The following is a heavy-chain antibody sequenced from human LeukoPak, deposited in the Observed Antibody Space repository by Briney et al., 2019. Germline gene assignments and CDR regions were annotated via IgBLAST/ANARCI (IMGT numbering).Heavy chain of an antibody. CDR3: ASSVYSGSPTKSFDY. Sequence: GGSLRLSCAASGFTVSSQYMYWVRQAPGKGLEWVSVIHSGGVTYYADSVKGRFTISRDNSKNILYLQMDSLRADDTAIYYCASSVYSGSPTKSFDYWGRGTLITVSS. D-gene: IGHD2-21*01. J-gene: IGHJ4*02. CDR1: GFTVSSQY. CDR2: IHSGGVT. V-gene: IGHV3-53*01.